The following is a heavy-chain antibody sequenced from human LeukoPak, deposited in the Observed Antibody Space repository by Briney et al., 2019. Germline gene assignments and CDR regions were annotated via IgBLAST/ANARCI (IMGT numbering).Heavy chain of an antibody. V-gene: IGHV3-7*01. J-gene: IGHJ4*02. CDR3: ARGYCSGGSSYSAPTD. Sequence: GSLRLSCAVSGFTFSSYWMSWVRQAPGKGLEWVANIKQDGSEKYYVDSVKGRFTISRDNAKNSLYLQMNSLRAEDTAVFYCARGYCSGGSSYSAPTDWGQGTLVTVSS. CDR1: GFTFSSYW. CDR2: IKQDGSEK. D-gene: IGHD2-15*01.